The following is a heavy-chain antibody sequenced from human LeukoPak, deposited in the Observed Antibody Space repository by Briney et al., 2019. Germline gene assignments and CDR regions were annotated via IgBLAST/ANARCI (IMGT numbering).Heavy chain of an antibody. V-gene: IGHV3-74*03. CDR2: ISPDGRTT. J-gene: IGHJ4*02. D-gene: IGHD6-19*01. CDR3: SGGGSIAVAGY. CDR1: GVTFSRDW. Sequence: PGGALRLSCAASGVTFSRDWMHWVRQAPGKGLMWGSRISPDGRTTLYADSVKSRVTISRGNAKNTLYLQMNSLRAEDTAVYYCSGGGSIAVAGYWGQGTLVTVSS.